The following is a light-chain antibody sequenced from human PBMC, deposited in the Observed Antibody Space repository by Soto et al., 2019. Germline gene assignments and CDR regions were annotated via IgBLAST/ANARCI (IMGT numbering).Light chain of an antibody. J-gene: IGKJ4*01. CDR1: QTVSSTY. CDR3: QHYGTSPH. Sequence: EIVLTQSPGTLSLSPGERATLSCRASQTVSSTYLAWYQQKPGQPPRLLIYDASSRATGIPDRFSGSGSGPDFTLTLSGLEPEDFAVYYCQHYGTSPHFGGGTKVEIK. CDR2: DAS. V-gene: IGKV3-20*01.